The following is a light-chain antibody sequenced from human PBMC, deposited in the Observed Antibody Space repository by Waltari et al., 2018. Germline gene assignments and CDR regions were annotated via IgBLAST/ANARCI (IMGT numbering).Light chain of an antibody. CDR3: QQYYTAPYT. J-gene: IGKJ2*01. CDR2: WAS. CDR1: HSILYISNNKHY. Sequence: DIVMTQSPDSLTVSLVERATTTYKPSHSILYISNNKHYLAWYQQKPVQPPNLLMYWASTRESGVPDRFSGSGSGTDFTLTISSLQAEDVAVYYCQQYYTAPYTFGQGTKLEIK. V-gene: IGKV4-1*01.